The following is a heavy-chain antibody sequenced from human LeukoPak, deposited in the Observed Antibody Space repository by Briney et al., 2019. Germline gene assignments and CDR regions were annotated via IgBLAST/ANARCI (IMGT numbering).Heavy chain of an antibody. CDR3: ASSTHSGSYRSEYFPH. CDR1: GFTFSSYS. CDR2: ISSSSSYI. V-gene: IGHV3-21*01. Sequence: GGSLRLSCAASGFTFSSYSMNWVRQAPGKGLEWVSSISSSSSYIYYADSVKGRFTISRDNAKNSLYLQMNSLRAEDTAVYYCASSTHSGSYRSEYFPHWGQGTLVTVSS. D-gene: IGHD1-26*01. J-gene: IGHJ1*01.